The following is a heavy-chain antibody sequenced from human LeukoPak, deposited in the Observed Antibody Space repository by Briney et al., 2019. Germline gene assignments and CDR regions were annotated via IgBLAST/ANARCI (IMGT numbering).Heavy chain of an antibody. V-gene: IGHV4-34*01. CDR1: GGSFSGYY. CDR2: INHSGST. D-gene: IGHD5-24*01. J-gene: IGHJ3*02. CDR3: ARRRWLNAFDI. Sequence: SETLSLTCAVYGGSFSGYYWSWIRQPPGKGLEWIGEINHSGSTNYNPSLKSRVTISVDTSKNQFSLKLSSVTAADTAVYYRARRRWLNAFDIWGQGTMVTVSS.